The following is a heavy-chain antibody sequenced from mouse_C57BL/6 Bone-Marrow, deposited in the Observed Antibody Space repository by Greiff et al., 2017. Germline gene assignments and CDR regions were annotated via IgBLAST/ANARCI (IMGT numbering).Heavy chain of an antibody. D-gene: IGHD4-1*01. J-gene: IGHJ1*03. V-gene: IGHV5-16*01. CDR1: GFTFSDYY. Sequence: EVQRVESEGGLVQPGSSMKLSCTASGFTFSDYYMAWVRQVPEKGLEWVANINYDGSSTYYLDSLKSRFIISGDNAKNILYLQMSSLKSEDTATYYCARDQGGTRYWYFDVWGTGTTVTVSS. CDR2: INYDGSST. CDR3: ARDQGGTRYWYFDV.